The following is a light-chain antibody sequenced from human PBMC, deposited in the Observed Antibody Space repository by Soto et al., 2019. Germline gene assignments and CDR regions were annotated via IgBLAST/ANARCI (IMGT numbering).Light chain of an antibody. CDR3: AAWDDSLSGVV. Sequence: QSVLTQPPSASETPGQRVTMSCSGASSNIGSNTVNWYQQFPGTAPKLLIDTNNERPSGVPDRFSGSKSGTSASLAITGLQSEDEADYYCAAWDDSLSGVVFGGGTKLTVL. CDR1: SSNIGSNT. CDR2: TNN. J-gene: IGLJ2*01. V-gene: IGLV1-44*01.